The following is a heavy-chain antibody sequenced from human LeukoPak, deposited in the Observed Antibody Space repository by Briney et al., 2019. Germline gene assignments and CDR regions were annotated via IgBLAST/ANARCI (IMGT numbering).Heavy chain of an antibody. CDR3: AREPTTTYYYMDV. CDR2: INPNSGGT. Sequence: ASVKVSCKASGYTFTCYYMHWVRQAPGQGLEWMGRINPNSGGTNYAQKFQGRVTMTRDTSISTAYMELSRLRSDDTAVYYCAREPTTTYYYMDVWGKGTTVTVSS. CDR1: GYTFTCYY. V-gene: IGHV1-2*06. J-gene: IGHJ6*03. D-gene: IGHD1/OR15-1a*01.